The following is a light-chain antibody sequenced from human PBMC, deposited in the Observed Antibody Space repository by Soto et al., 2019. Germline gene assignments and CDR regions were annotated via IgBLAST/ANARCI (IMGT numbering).Light chain of an antibody. J-gene: IGKJ5*01. CDR2: DAS. V-gene: IGKV3D-20*01. Sequence: EIVLTQSPATLSLSPMEIATLSFVAIQCVSSSYLAWYQQKPGLAPRLLIYDASSRATGIPDRFSGSGSGTDFTLTISRLEPEDSAVYYCQQYGTSPPITFGQGTRLEIK. CDR1: QCVSSSY. CDR3: QQYGTSPPIT.